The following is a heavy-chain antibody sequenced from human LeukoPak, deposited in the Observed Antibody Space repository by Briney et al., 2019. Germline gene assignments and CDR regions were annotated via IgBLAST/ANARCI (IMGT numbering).Heavy chain of an antibody. J-gene: IGHJ4*02. Sequence: GRSLRLSCAASGFTFSSFGMHRVRQAPGKGLEWVAMIWSDGGNEYYADSVKGRFTISRDNSKNTLYLQINSLRAEDTAVYYCARDRDFWSGYLDYWGQGTLVTVSS. CDR3: ARDRDFWSGYLDY. D-gene: IGHD3-3*01. CDR1: GFTFSSFG. V-gene: IGHV3-33*01. CDR2: IWSDGGNE.